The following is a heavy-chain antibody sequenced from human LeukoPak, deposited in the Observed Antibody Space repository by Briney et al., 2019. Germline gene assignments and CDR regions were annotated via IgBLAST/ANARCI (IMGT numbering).Heavy chain of an antibody. V-gene: IGHV3-23*01. J-gene: IGHJ4*02. CDR1: GFTFRNYA. D-gene: IGHD1-26*01. CDR2: ITTSGGST. CDR3: AKEPYSGSQLLDY. Sequence: GGSLRLSCTASGFTFRNYAMSWVRQAPGKGLEWVSAITTSGGSTYYADSVKGRFTISRDNYKNTLYLQMNSLTAEDTALYYCAKEPYSGSQLLDYWGQGTLVTVSS.